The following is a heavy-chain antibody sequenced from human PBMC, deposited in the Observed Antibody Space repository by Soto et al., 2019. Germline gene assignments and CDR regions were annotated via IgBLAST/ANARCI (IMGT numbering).Heavy chain of an antibody. J-gene: IGHJ6*02. Sequence: SETLSLTCAVYGGSFSGYYWSWIRQPPGKGLEWIGEINHSASTNYNPSLKSRVTISVDTSKNQFSLKLSSVTAADTAVYYCARPMVRGVRYYYYYGMDVWGQGTTVTVSS. CDR1: GGSFSGYY. D-gene: IGHD3-10*01. CDR3: ARPMVRGVRYYYYYGMDV. CDR2: INHSAST. V-gene: IGHV4-34*01.